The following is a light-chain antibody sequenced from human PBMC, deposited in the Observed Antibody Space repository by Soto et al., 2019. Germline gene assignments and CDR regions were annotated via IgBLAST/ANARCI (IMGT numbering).Light chain of an antibody. CDR1: QSISSW. V-gene: IGKV1-5*01. Sequence: DIQMTQSPSTLSASVGDRVTITCRASQSISSWLAWYQQKPGKAPKLLIYDASSLKSGVPSRFSGSGSGTEFTLTISSLQPDDFATYYCQQYNNYTWTFGQGTKVEIK. CDR3: QQYNNYTWT. CDR2: DAS. J-gene: IGKJ1*01.